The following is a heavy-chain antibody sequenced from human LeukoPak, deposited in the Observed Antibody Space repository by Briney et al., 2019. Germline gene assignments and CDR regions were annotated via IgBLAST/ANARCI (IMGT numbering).Heavy chain of an antibody. Sequence: GGSLRLSCAASGFTFSSYWMHWVRQVPGKGLVWVSRINTDGSSTSYADSVKGRFTISRDNAKNTLFLQMNSLRAEDTAVYYCGRSEVTIPNSFWGQGTLVTVSS. CDR3: GRSEVTIPNSF. J-gene: IGHJ4*02. D-gene: IGHD4-23*01. CDR2: INTDGSST. V-gene: IGHV3-74*01. CDR1: GFTFSSYW.